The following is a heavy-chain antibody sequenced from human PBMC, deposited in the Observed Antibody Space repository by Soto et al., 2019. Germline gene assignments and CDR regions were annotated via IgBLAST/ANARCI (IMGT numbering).Heavy chain of an antibody. Sequence: QVQLVQSGPEEKKPGASVKVSXKASGXTFNMHGISXVRQAXGQGLEWMGWISGYNGNTDYAQKLQGRVTLTTDTSTSTAYMELRSLRPDDTAVYYXAREXXXXXXXXXXXXEFDCWGQGTLVTVSS. J-gene: IGHJ4*02. CDR2: ISGYNGNT. CDR3: AREXXXXXXXXXXXXEFDC. CDR1: GXTFNMHG. V-gene: IGHV1-18*01.